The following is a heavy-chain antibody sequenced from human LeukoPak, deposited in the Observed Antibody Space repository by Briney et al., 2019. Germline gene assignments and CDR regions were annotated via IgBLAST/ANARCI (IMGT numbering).Heavy chain of an antibody. D-gene: IGHD3-10*01. CDR1: GFTFSSYA. J-gene: IGHJ3*02. V-gene: IGHV3-21*01. CDR3: AGGYGSGSLNDAFDI. Sequence: GGSLRLSCAASGFTFSSYAMSWVRQAPGKGLEWVSSISSSSSYIYYADSVKGRFTISRDNAKNSLYLQMNSLRAEDTAVYYCAGGYGSGSLNDAFDIWGQGTMVTVSS. CDR2: ISSSSSYI.